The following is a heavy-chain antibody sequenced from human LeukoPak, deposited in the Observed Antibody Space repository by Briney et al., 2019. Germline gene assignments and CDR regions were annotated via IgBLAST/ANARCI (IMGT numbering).Heavy chain of an antibody. D-gene: IGHD3-22*01. J-gene: IGHJ4*02. CDR3: ARHVVGYSYDSSGGSLDY. Sequence: SETLSLTCTVSGGSISSSSYYWGWIRQPPGKGLEWIGSIYYSGSTYYNTSLKSRVTISVDTSKNQFSLKLSSVTAEDTAVYYCARHVVGYSYDSSGGSLDYWGQGTLVTVSS. V-gene: IGHV4-39*01. CDR2: IYYSGST. CDR1: GGSISSSSYY.